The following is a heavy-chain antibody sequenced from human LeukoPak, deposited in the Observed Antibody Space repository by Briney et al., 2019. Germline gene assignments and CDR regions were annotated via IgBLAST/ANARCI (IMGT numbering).Heavy chain of an antibody. Sequence: SETLSLTCTVSGGSIRSSYYYWGWIRQPPGKGLEWIGSIYDSGSTYHNPSLKSRVTISVDTSKNQFSLKLNSVTAADTAVYYCARALRRGVVPAVSPLGYWGQGTLVTVSS. J-gene: IGHJ4*02. CDR1: GGSIRSSYYY. CDR3: ARALRRGVVPAVSPLGY. V-gene: IGHV4-39*01. D-gene: IGHD2-2*01. CDR2: IYDSGST.